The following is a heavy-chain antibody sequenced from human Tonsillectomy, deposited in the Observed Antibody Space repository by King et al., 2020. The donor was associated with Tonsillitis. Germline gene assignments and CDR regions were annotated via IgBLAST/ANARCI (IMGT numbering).Heavy chain of an antibody. CDR1: GGSITSNNYY. V-gene: IGHV4-39*01. CDR3: ATPLEQWRHNGFDI. D-gene: IGHD6-19*01. CDR2: FYYSGST. Sequence: QLQLQESGPGLVKPSATLSLTCNVSGGSITSNNYYWGWIRQPPGKGLEWIGSFYYSGSTYYNPSLKSRVTITVDTSKNQFSLKLSSVTAADTAVYYCATPLEQWRHNGFDIWGQGTLVTVSS. J-gene: IGHJ3*02.